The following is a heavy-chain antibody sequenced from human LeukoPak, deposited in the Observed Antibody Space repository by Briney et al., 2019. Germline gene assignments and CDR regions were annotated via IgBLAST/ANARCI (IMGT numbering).Heavy chain of an antibody. CDR1: EFTFTSYE. J-gene: IGHJ3*02. Sequence: PGGSLRLSCAASEFTFTSYELNWVRQAPGKGLEWVAVIWYDGSKKYYGDSVKGRFTTSRDNSKNTLYLQVNSLRAEETAVYYCARIYCGGDCLDSAPLSDAFDIWGQGTMVTVSS. V-gene: IGHV3-33*08. CDR2: IWYDGSKK. CDR3: ARIYCGGDCLDSAPLSDAFDI. D-gene: IGHD2-21*02.